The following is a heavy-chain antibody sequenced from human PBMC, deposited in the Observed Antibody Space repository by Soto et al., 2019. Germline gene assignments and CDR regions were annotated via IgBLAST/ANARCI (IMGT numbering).Heavy chain of an antibody. CDR1: GWSFSGYY. V-gene: IGHV4-34*01. CDR3: ARHGGYSYGNFDY. Sequence: SETLSLTCAVYGWSFSGYYWSWIRQPPGKGLEWIGGINHSGSTNYNPSLKSRVTLSVDTSKKQFSLQLSSVTAADTAVYYCARHGGYSYGNFDYWGQGAPVTVSS. J-gene: IGHJ4*02. CDR2: INHSGST. D-gene: IGHD5-18*01.